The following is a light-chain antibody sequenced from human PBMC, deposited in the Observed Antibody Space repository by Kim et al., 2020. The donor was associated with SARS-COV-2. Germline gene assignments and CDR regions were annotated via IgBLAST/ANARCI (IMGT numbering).Light chain of an antibody. CDR1: QGIRTW. V-gene: IGKV1-5*01. Sequence: SASVGDRVTITCRASQGIRTWLAWYQQKPGEAPKLLMYDASTLESGVPSRFSGSGSGTEFTLTISSLQPGDLATYYCQHYDSSSTFGQGTKVDIK. J-gene: IGKJ1*01. CDR2: DAS. CDR3: QHYDSSST.